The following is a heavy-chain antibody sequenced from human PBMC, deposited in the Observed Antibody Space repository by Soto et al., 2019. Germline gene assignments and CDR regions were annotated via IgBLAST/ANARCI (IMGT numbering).Heavy chain of an antibody. CDR3: ATSYGSGQRYYYYYGMDV. Sequence: VASVKVSCKASGYTFTSYGISWVRQAPGQGLEWMGWISAYNGNTNYAQKLQGRVTMTTDTSTSTAYMELRSLRSDDTAVYYCATSYGSGQRYYYYYGMDVWGQGTTVTVSS. V-gene: IGHV1-18*01. D-gene: IGHD3-10*01. CDR1: GYTFTSYG. CDR2: ISAYNGNT. J-gene: IGHJ6*02.